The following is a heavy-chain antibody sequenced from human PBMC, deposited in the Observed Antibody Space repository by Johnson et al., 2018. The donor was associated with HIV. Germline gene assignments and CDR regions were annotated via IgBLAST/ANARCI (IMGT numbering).Heavy chain of an antibody. Sequence: MLLVESGGGVVRPGGSLRLSCAASGFTFDDYGMSWVRQAPGKGLEWVSRTNSDWSTTNYADSVKGRFTISRDNSKNTLYLQMGSLRAEDMSVYFCASISLGAFDIWGQGTLVTVSS. CDR1: GFTFDDYG. J-gene: IGHJ3*02. CDR2: TNSDWSTT. V-gene: IGHV3-20*04. CDR3: ASISLGAFDI.